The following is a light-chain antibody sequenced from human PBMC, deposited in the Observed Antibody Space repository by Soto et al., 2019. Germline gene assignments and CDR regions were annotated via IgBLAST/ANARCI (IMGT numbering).Light chain of an antibody. V-gene: IGLV2-11*01. J-gene: IGLJ2*01. CDR3: CSYAGRYTHVE. CDR2: DVA. CDR1: SSDVGGYNS. Sequence: QSALTQPRSVSGSPGQSVTISCTGTSSDVGGYNSVSWYQQHPGKAPQLMIYDVAKRPSGVPDRFSGSKSGNTASLTISGLQAEGEADYHCCSYAGRYTHVEFGGGTKLTVL.